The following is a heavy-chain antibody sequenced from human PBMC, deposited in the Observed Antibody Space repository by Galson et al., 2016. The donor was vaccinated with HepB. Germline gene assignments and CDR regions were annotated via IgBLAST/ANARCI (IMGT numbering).Heavy chain of an antibody. D-gene: IGHD3-3*01. CDR3: ARRSSYDYDFWSGYGGWFDP. Sequence: SLRLSCAASGFTFSRYTMYWVRQAPGKGLECVAVISHDGSNKKSADSVKGRFTISRDNSKSTLYLQMNSLNTEDTAVYYCARRSSYDYDFWSGYGGWFDPWGQGTLVTVSS. J-gene: IGHJ5*02. V-gene: IGHV3-30-3*01. CDR2: ISHDGSNK. CDR1: GFTFSRYT.